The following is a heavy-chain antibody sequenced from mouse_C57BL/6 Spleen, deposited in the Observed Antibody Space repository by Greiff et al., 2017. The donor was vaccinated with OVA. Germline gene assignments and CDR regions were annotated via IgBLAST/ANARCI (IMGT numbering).Heavy chain of an antibody. D-gene: IGHD1-1*01. V-gene: IGHV1-81*01. Sequence: VQRVESGAELARPGASVKLSCKASGYTFTSYGISWVKQRTGQGLEWIGEIYPRSGNTYYNEKFKGKATLTADKSSSTAYMELRSLTSEDSAVYFCATITTVVATGDYWGQGTTLTVSS. CDR2: IYPRSGNT. CDR3: ATITTVVATGDY. CDR1: GYTFTSYG. J-gene: IGHJ2*01.